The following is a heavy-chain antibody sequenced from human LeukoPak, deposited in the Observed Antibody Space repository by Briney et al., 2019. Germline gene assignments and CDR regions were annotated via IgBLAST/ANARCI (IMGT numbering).Heavy chain of an antibody. Sequence: GGSLRLSCAASGFIFSNYEMNWVRQAPGKGLEWVGRIRSKSDGGTTDYAAPVKGRFTISRDDSKNTQSLQMNSLQTEDTAVYYCTTWTDLYDYWGQGTLVTVSS. V-gene: IGHV3-15*05. CDR3: TTWTDLYDY. D-gene: IGHD3/OR15-3a*01. CDR1: GFIFSNYE. CDR2: IRSKSDGGTT. J-gene: IGHJ4*02.